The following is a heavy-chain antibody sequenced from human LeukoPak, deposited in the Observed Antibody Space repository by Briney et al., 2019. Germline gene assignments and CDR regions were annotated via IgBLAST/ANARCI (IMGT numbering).Heavy chain of an antibody. J-gene: IGHJ4*02. CDR3: ATRRDGYNYKVY. CDR1: GFTFSDYY. CDR2: ISRSDSTI. Sequence: GGSLRLSCAAAGFTFSDYYMSWVRQAPGKVLEWVSYISRSDSTIYYADSVKGRFTISRDNAKNSLYLQMNSLRAEDTAVYYCATRRDGYNYKVYWGQGTLVTVS. V-gene: IGHV3-11*04. D-gene: IGHD5-24*01.